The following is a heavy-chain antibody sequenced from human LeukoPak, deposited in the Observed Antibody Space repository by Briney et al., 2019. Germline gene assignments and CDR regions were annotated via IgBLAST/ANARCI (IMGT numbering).Heavy chain of an antibody. CDR2: INPNSGGT. D-gene: IGHD3-22*01. CDR3: ARDMASSGSYDRFPY. V-gene: IGHV1-2*02. J-gene: IGHJ4*02. Sequence: GASVKVSCKASGYTFTGYYMHWVRQAPGQGLEWMGWINPNSGGTNYAQKFQGRVTMTRDTSISTTYMELSRLRSDDTAVYYCARDMASSGSYDRFPYWGQGTLVTVSS. CDR1: GYTFTGYY.